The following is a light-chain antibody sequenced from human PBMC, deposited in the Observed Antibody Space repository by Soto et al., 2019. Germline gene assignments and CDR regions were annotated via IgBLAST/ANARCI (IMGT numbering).Light chain of an antibody. J-gene: IGKJ1*01. Sequence: EIVLTQSPGTLSLSPGERATLSCRASQSVSSSYLAWYQQKPGQAPRLLIYGASTRAAGFPARFSGSGSGTDFTLTISRLEPEDSAVYYCQQYGSSLWTFGQGTKVDIK. V-gene: IGKV3-20*01. CDR1: QSVSSSY. CDR3: QQYGSSLWT. CDR2: GAS.